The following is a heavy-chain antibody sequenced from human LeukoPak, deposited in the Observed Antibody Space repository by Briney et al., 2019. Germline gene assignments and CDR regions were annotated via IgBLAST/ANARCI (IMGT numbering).Heavy chain of an antibody. V-gene: IGHV5-51*01. Sequence: GESLKISCRGFGYTFATYWIGWVRQMPGKGPEWMGTIYPSDSDTRYSPSFQGHVTISADKSITTPYLQWSSLKASDSAMYYCPGTPRLVAHAFYFDQWGRGTLVTVSS. CDR2: IYPSDSDT. J-gene: IGHJ4*02. CDR1: GYTFATYW. CDR3: PGTPRLVAHAFYFDQ. D-gene: IGHD2-2*01.